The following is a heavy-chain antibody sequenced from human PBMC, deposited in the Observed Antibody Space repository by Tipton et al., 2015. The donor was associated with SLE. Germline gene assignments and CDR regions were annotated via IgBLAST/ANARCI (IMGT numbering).Heavy chain of an antibody. CDR1: GFSISSGYY. D-gene: IGHD6-13*01. J-gene: IGHJ4*02. CDR3: ARGPHSSSYDY. V-gene: IGHV4-38-2*01. Sequence: TLSLTCAVSGFSISSGYYWGWIRQPPGKGLEWIGSIYHSGSTYYNPSLKSRVTISVDTSKNQFSLKLSSVTAADTAVYYCARGPHSSSYDYWGQGTLVTVSS. CDR2: IYHSGST.